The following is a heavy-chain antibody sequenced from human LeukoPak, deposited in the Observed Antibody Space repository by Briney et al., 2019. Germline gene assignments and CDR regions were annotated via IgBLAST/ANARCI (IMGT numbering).Heavy chain of an antibody. J-gene: IGHJ4*02. V-gene: IGHV3-43*02. CDR2: ISGDGVST. Sequence: GGSLRLSCAASGFTFDDYAMHWVRHAPGKGLEWVSLISGDGVSTYYADSVKGRFTISRDNSKNSLYLQMNSLRTEDTALYYCAKGHSSWYPLDDCWGQGTLVTVSS. CDR1: GFTFDDYA. D-gene: IGHD6-13*01. CDR3: AKGHSSWYPLDDC.